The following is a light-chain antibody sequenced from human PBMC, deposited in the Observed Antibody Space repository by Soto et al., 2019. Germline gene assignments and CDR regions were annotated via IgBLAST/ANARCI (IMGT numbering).Light chain of an antibody. CDR3: QTWGSGAVV. CDR2: LNSDGSH. V-gene: IGLV4-69*01. Sequence: QLVLTQSPSASASLGASVKLTCTLSSGHSNYAIAWHQQQPEKGPRYLMKLNSDGSHSKGDGIPDRFSGSSSGAERYLTISSLQSEYEADYYCQTWGSGAVVFGGGTKLTVL. CDR1: SGHSNYA. J-gene: IGLJ2*01.